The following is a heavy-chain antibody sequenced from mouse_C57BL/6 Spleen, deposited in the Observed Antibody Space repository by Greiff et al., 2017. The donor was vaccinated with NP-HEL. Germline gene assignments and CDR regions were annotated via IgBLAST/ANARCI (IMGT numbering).Heavy chain of an antibody. J-gene: IGHJ1*03. CDR2: ISNGGGST. Sequence: EVKLMESGGGLVQPGGSLKLSCAASGFTFSDYYMYWVRQTPEKRLEWVAYISNGGGSTYYPDTVKGRFTISRDNAKNTPYLQMSRLKSEDTAMYYCARQAGTFWYFDVWGTGTTVTVAS. CDR3: ARQAGTFWYFDV. V-gene: IGHV5-12*01. CDR1: GFTFSDYY. D-gene: IGHD4-1*01.